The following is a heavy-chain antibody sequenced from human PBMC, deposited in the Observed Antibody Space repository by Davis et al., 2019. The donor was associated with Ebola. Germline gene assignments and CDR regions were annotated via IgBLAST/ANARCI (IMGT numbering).Heavy chain of an antibody. CDR2: ISINGDST. CDR1: GFTFSSYA. CDR3: ATIHDDSSGTYWGYFDH. Sequence: PGGSLRLSCAASGFTFSSYAMSWVRQAPGKGLEWVSAISINGDSTYYANSVKGRFTISRDNSKNTLYLQMNSLRAEDTALYYCATIHDDSSGTYWGYFDHWGQGTLVTVSS. V-gene: IGHV3-23*01. D-gene: IGHD3-22*01. J-gene: IGHJ4*02.